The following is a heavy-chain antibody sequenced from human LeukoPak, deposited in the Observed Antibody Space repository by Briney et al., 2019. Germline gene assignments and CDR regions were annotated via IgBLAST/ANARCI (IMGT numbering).Heavy chain of an antibody. J-gene: IGHJ4*02. D-gene: IGHD6-13*01. CDR1: GFTFTSYS. Sequence: VGSLRLSCAASGFTFTSYSMNWVRQAPGKGLEWVSSISSSSSYIYYADSVKGRFTISRDDAKNSLYLQMNSLRAEDTAVYYCARGGTYSSSWYLDYWGQGTLVTVSS. V-gene: IGHV3-21*01. CDR2: ISSSSSYI. CDR3: ARGGTYSSSWYLDY.